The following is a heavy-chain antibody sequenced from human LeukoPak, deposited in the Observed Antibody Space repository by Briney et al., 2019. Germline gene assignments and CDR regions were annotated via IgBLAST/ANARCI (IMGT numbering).Heavy chain of an antibody. CDR2: INHSGST. V-gene: IGHV4-34*01. D-gene: IGHD3-22*01. J-gene: IGHJ4*02. Sequence: SETLSLTCAVYGGSFSGYYWSWIRQPPGKGLEWIGEINHSGSTNYNPSLKSRVTISVDTSKNQFSLKLSSVTAADTAVYYCARLGSDSSAPSDYWGQGTLVTVSS. CDR1: GGSFSGYY. CDR3: ARLGSDSSAPSDY.